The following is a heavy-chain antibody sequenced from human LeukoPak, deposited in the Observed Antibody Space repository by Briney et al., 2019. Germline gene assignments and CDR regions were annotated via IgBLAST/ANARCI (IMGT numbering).Heavy chain of an antibody. CDR2: IYYTGNT. D-gene: IGHD3-22*01. Sequence: SETLSLTCTVSGGSISSRNYYWGWIRQPPGKGLEWIGSIYYTGNTYYNPSLKSRVTISLDTSKSQFSLKLTSVTAADTALYYCARGRRRYYYDSSGYYRLDYWGQGTLVTVSS. V-gene: IGHV4-39*07. J-gene: IGHJ4*02. CDR3: ARGRRRYYYDSSGYYRLDY. CDR1: GGSISSRNYY.